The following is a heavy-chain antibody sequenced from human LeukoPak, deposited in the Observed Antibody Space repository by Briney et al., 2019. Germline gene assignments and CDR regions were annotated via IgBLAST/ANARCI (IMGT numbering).Heavy chain of an antibody. CDR2: ISSSSSTI. J-gene: IGHJ3*02. Sequence: GGSLRLSCAASGFTFSSYSMNWVRQAPGKGLERVSYISSSSSTIYYADSVKGRFTISRDNAKNSLYLQMNSLRAEDTAVYYCAREQLYYDFWSGYVPGAFDIWGQGTMVTVSS. CDR1: GFTFSSYS. V-gene: IGHV3-48*01. D-gene: IGHD3-3*01. CDR3: AREQLYYDFWSGYVPGAFDI.